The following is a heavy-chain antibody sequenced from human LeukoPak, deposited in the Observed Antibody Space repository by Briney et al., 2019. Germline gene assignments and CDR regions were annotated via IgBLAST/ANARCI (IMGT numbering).Heavy chain of an antibody. CDR3: ARQNLGIVGATGAFDI. D-gene: IGHD1-26*01. CDR2: INPSGGST. Sequence: ASVKVSCKASGYTFTSYYMHWVRQAPGQGLEWMGIINPSGGSTSYAQKFQGRVTMTRDTSTSTVYMELSSLRSEDTAVYYCARQNLGIVGATGAFDIWGQGTMVTVSS. J-gene: IGHJ3*02. V-gene: IGHV1-46*01. CDR1: GYTFTSYY.